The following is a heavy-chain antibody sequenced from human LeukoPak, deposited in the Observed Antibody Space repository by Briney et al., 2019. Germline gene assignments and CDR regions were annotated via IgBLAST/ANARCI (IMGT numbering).Heavy chain of an antibody. Sequence: GGSLRLSCAASGFTFSSYGMHRVRQAPGKGLEWVAFIRYDGSNKYYADSVKGRFTISRDNSKNTLYLQMNSLRAEDTAVYYCAKDSVVVVAATSGDFDYWGQGTLVTVSS. CDR2: IRYDGSNK. V-gene: IGHV3-30*02. CDR3: AKDSVVVVAATSGDFDY. J-gene: IGHJ4*02. CDR1: GFTFSSYG. D-gene: IGHD2-15*01.